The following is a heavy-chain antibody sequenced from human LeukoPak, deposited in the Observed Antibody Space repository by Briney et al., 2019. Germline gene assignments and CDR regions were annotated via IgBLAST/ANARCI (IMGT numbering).Heavy chain of an antibody. D-gene: IGHD2-21*01. CDR1: GYSFTTYA. CDR3: ARDNRIYSPLDY. J-gene: IGHJ4*02. CDR2: VNAGNGNT. V-gene: IGHV1-3*01. Sequence: GASVKVSCKASGYSFTTYAMHWVRQAPGQRLEWMGWVNAGNGNTKYSQKFQGRVTITKDTSATTAYMALSSLGSEDTAVYYCARDNRIYSPLDYWGQGTLVTVSS.